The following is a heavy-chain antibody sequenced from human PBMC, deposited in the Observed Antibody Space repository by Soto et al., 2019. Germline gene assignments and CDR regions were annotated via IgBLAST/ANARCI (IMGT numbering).Heavy chain of an antibody. CDR1: GVSLNTADTW. J-gene: IGHJ6*02. Sequence: QVQLQESGSGLVKPSQSLSLTCTVSGVSLNTADTWWSWIRQSPGKGLEFIGYYHSGGSTYYDASFRSRVITSADTSNSQFSVKLSSVTVADTVVYFCVRSRQMERGNDYGLDVWGQGTTVTVSS. CDR3: VRSRQMERGNDYGLDV. D-gene: IGHD1-1*01. CDR2: YHSGGST. V-gene: IGHV4-30-4*01.